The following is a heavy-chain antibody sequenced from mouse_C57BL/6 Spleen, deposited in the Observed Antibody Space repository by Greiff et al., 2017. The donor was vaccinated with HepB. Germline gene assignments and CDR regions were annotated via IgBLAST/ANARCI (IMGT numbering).Heavy chain of an antibody. Sequence: VQLQQSGAELVRPGTSVKVSCKASGYAFTNYLIEWVKQRPGQGLEWIGVINPGSGGTNYNEKFKGKATLTADKSSSTAYMQLSSLTSEDSAVYFCARTGSLFDYWGQGTTLTVSS. D-gene: IGHD4-1*01. V-gene: IGHV1-54*01. CDR2: INPGSGGT. CDR3: ARTGSLFDY. J-gene: IGHJ2*01. CDR1: GYAFTNYL.